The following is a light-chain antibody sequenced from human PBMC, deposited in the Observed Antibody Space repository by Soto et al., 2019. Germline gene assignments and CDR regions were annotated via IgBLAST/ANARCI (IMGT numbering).Light chain of an antibody. V-gene: IGKV3-15*01. CDR2: GAS. J-gene: IGKJ5*01. CDR3: QQYNNWPPIT. CDR1: QSVSSN. Sequence: EIVMRQSPATLSVSPGERATLSFRASQSVSSNLAWYQQKPGQAPRLLIYGASTRATGIPARFSGSGSGTEFTLTVSSLQSEDFALYYCQQYNNWPPITFGQGTRLEI.